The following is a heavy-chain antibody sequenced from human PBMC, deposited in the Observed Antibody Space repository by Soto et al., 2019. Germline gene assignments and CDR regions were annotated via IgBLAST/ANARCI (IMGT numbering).Heavy chain of an antibody. CDR1: GFTFSSYA. CDR3: AKALYTTEVAWFGELLGSSLGLDV. D-gene: IGHD3-10*01. V-gene: IGHV3-23*01. Sequence: GGSLRLSCAASGFTFSSYAMSWVRQAPGKGLEWVSAISGSGGSTYYADSVKGRFTISRDNSKNTLYLQMNSLRAEDTAVYYCAKALYTTEVAWFGELLGSSLGLDVWGQGTTVTVSS. J-gene: IGHJ6*02. CDR2: ISGSGGST.